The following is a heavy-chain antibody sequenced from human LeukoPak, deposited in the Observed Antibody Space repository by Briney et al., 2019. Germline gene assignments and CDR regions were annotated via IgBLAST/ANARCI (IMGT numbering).Heavy chain of an antibody. J-gene: IGHJ4*02. D-gene: IGHD6-13*01. V-gene: IGHV1-8*01. Sequence: ASVKVSCKASGYTFTSYDIHWVPQATGPRLEWMGWMNPNIGNTGYAQKFPGRVTMTRTNSISTTYMELSRLRSQYTAVYYCARGISSWISYNPLLDYWGQGTLVTVSS. CDR1: GYTFTSYD. CDR2: MNPNIGNT. CDR3: ARGISSWISYNPLLDY.